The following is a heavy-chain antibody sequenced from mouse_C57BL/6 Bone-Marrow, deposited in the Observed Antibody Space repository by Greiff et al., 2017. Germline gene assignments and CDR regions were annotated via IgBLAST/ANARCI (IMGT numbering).Heavy chain of an antibody. CDR1: GYTFTSYT. Sequence: VQLQQSGAELARPGASVKMSCKASGYTFTSYTMHWVKQRPGQGLEWIGYINPSSGYTKYNQKFKDKATLTADKSSSTAYMQLRSLTSEYSAVYYCASMITCSHYAMDYWGQGTSVTVSS. CDR2: INPSSGYT. V-gene: IGHV1-4*01. D-gene: IGHD2-4*01. J-gene: IGHJ4*01. CDR3: ASMITCSHYAMDY.